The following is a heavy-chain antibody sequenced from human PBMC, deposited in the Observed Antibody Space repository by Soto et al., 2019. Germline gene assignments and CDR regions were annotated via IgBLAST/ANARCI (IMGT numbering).Heavy chain of an antibody. CDR2: ISGGGGST. J-gene: IGHJ3*02. D-gene: IGHD3-22*01. V-gene: IGHV3-23*01. Sequence: GGSLRLSCAASGFTFSNYAMSWVRQAPGKGLEWVSTISGGGGSTYYADSVKGRFTISRDNSKNTLYLQMNSLRAEDTAVYYCAGGQWLLLQWNVAFDSWGQGTRVTVSS. CDR1: GFTFSNYA. CDR3: AGGQWLLLQWNVAFDS.